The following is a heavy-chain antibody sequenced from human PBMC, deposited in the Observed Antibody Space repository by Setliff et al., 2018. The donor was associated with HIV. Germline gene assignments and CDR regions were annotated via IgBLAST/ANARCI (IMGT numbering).Heavy chain of an antibody. J-gene: IGHJ4*02. Sequence: PSETLSLTCAVYGGSFSGYWSWIRQSPGKGLEWLGEINHSGNTHYDPSLKSRLTILIDTSKKQFSLKLTSVTAADTAVYYCVTSSSWSSRLNFWGPGMLVTVSS. CDR1: GGSFSGY. CDR2: INHSGNT. D-gene: IGHD2-2*01. V-gene: IGHV4-34*01. CDR3: VTSSSWSSRLNF.